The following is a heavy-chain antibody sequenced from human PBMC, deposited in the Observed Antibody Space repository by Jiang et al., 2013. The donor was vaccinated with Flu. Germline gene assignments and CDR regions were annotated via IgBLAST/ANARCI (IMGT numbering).Heavy chain of an antibody. CDR3: ASREVVVAATRSYYFDY. V-gene: IGHV5-51*03. CDR1: EYTYTRYW. D-gene: IGHD2-15*01. Sequence: GAEVKKPGESLKISCKGSEYTYTRYWIGWVRQMPGKGLEWMGIIYPGDSDTRYSPSFQGQVTISADKSISTAYLQWSSLKASDTAMYYCASREVVVAATRSYYFDYWGQGTLVTVSS. J-gene: IGHJ4*02. CDR2: IYPGDSDT.